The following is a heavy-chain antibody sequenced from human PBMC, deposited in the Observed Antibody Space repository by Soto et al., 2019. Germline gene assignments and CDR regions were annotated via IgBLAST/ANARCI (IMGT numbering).Heavy chain of an antibody. CDR3: ARACSSTSCYDVFDA. Sequence: SETLSLTCTVSGGSISSGGYYWSWIRQHPGKGLEWIGYIYYSGSTYYNPSLKSRVTMSVDTSKNQFSLKLSSVTAADTAVYYCARACSSTSCYDVFDAWGQGTRVTVSS. J-gene: IGHJ4*02. V-gene: IGHV4-31*03. CDR2: IYYSGST. D-gene: IGHD2-2*01. CDR1: GGSISSGGYY.